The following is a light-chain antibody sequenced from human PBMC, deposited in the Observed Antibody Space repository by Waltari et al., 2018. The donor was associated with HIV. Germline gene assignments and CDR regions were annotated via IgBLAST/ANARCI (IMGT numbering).Light chain of an antibody. CDR3: GVWDVNVEGVV. CDR1: DSKIGVSS. Sequence: QSQLIQPPSTSGAPGQRFDISCSGGDSKIGVSSVNWYQPLPGSSPKLLIFNHDVRARGVPDRFSGSRSGTSASLAISGLQSDDEGDYYCGVWDVNVEGVVFGGGTKVTVL. CDR2: NHD. J-gene: IGLJ2*01. V-gene: IGLV1-44*01.